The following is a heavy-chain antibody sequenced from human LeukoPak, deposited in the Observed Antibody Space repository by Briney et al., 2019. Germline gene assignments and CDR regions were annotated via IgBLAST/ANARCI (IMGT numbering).Heavy chain of an antibody. Sequence: GGSLRLSCAASGFTFTSYWMHWVRQPPGKGLVWVSRVDHAGSGTAYADSVTGRFTISRDNAKNTVYLQMNSLRAEDTAVYYCATHLGWGQGTLVIVSS. J-gene: IGHJ4*02. CDR1: GFTFTSYW. CDR2: VDHAGSGT. V-gene: IGHV3-74*01. CDR3: ATHLG. D-gene: IGHD1-26*01.